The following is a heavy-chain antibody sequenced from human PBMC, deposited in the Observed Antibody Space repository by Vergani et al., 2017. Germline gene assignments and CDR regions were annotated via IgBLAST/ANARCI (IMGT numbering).Heavy chain of an antibody. J-gene: IGHJ5*02. Sequence: QVQLQESGPGLVKPSQTLSLTCTVSGGSISSGGYYWSWIRQHPGKGLEWIGYIYYSGSTYYNPSLKSRVTISVDTSKNQFSLKLSAVTAADTAVYYCAGEGTIRNWFDPWGQGTLVNVSS. V-gene: IGHV4-31*03. CDR3: AGEGTIRNWFDP. D-gene: IGHD1-7*01. CDR2: IYYSGST. CDR1: GGSISSGGYY.